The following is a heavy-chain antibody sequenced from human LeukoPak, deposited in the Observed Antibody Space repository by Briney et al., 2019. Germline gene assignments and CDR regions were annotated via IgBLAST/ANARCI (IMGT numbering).Heavy chain of an antibody. CDR2: ISGSGGST. J-gene: IGHJ3*02. V-gene: IGHV3-23*01. Sequence: GGSLRLSCAASEFTFSSYAMSWVRQAPGKGLEWVSAISGSGGSTYYADSVKGRFTISRDNSMNTLYLQMNSLRAEDTAVYYCARYLPNSSEATFDIWGQGTMVTVSS. CDR1: EFTFSSYA. CDR3: ARYLPNSSEATFDI. D-gene: IGHD6-25*01.